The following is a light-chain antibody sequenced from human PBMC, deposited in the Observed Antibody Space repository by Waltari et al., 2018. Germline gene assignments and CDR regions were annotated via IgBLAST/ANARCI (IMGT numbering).Light chain of an antibody. V-gene: IGLV2-23*02. CDR1: TGDGGNSNF. CDR2: EVI. CDR3: CSYVQKDIWL. J-gene: IGLJ3*02. Sequence: QSALTPPASVSGAPGQSITTPCTGTTGDGGNSNFVSWYQHHPGKVPKLIIYEVIKRPSGISDRFTGSKSGNTASLSISGLQAEDEADYYCCSYVQKDIWLFGGGTKVTVL.